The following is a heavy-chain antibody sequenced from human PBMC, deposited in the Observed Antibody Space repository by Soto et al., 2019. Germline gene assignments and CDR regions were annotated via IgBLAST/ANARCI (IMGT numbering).Heavy chain of an antibody. CDR3: AKDGNWLDVYFDV. D-gene: IGHD6-19*01. V-gene: IGHV3-23*01. CDR1: GIEFRNNA. CDR2: SSASGRSR. Sequence: GGSLRRSFAVSGIEFRNNAMSWVCHAPGKGLEWVSISSASGRSRYHADSVKGRFTISRDNSKNTLYLHMTNLRAEDTAVYYCAKDGNWLDVYFDVWGQGTPVTVSS. J-gene: IGHJ4*02.